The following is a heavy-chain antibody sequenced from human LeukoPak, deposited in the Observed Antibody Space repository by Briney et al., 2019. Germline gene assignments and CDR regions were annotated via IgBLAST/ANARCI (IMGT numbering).Heavy chain of an antibody. J-gene: IGHJ5*02. CDR1: GDSLSTSTDY. V-gene: IGHV4-39*01. Sequence: SETLSLTCTVSGDSLSTSTDYWGWIRQPPGKGLEWIGSIYYSGNTYYKPSLKSRVTMSVDTSKNQFSLKLSSVTAADTAVYYCARQLYGDFVNWFDPWGQGTLVTVSS. D-gene: IGHD4-17*01. CDR2: IYYSGNT. CDR3: ARQLYGDFVNWFDP.